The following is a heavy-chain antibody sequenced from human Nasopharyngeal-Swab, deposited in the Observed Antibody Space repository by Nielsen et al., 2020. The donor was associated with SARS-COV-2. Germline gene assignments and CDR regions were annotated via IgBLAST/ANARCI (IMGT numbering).Heavy chain of an antibody. CDR2: FDPEDGET. CDR3: ATVGYSSSWYVEYFQH. Sequence: ASVKVSCKVSGYTLTELSMHWVRQAPGEGLEWMGGFDPEDGETIYAQKFQGRVTMTEDTSTDTAYMELSSLRSEDTAVYYCATVGYSSSWYVEYFQHWGQGTLVTVSS. CDR1: GYTLTELS. V-gene: IGHV1-24*01. D-gene: IGHD6-13*01. J-gene: IGHJ1*01.